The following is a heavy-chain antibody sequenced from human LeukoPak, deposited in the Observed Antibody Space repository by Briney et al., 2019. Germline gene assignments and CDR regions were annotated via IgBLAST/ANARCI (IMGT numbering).Heavy chain of an antibody. Sequence: HPGGSLRLSCAASGFTFSYFSMHWVRQAPGKGLEWVSYISGSGTTIYYSGSVKGRFTISRDNAKNSLYLQMNSLRAEDTGVYHCARVGREGSNYYYYMDVWGKGTTVTVSS. CDR3: ARVGREGSNYYYYMDV. D-gene: IGHD2-2*01. CDR1: GFTFSYFS. CDR2: ISGSGTTI. V-gene: IGHV3-48*04. J-gene: IGHJ6*03.